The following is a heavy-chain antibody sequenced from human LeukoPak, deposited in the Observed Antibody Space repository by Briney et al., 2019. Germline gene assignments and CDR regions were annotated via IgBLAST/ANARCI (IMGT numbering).Heavy chain of an antibody. D-gene: IGHD2-2*02. CDR1: GFTFSSYA. CDR2: ISYDGSNK. V-gene: IGHV3-30-3*01. Sequence: GGSLRLSCAASGFTFSSYAMHWVRQAPGKGLEWVAVISYDGSNKYYADSVKGRFTISRDNSKNTLYLQMNSLRAEDTAVYYCARESVVVPAAIPDYWGQGTLVTVSS. J-gene: IGHJ4*02. CDR3: ARESVVVPAAIPDY.